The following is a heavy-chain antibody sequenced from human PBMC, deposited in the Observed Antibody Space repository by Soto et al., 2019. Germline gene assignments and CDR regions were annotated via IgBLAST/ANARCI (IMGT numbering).Heavy chain of an antibody. CDR1: GLCFFLLV. V-gene: IGHV1-18*01. CDR2: LTAYNGNT. Sequence: QVHLVQSGAGVKKPGPPVTDSCRPSGLCFFLLVTSWVRQAPGKGLVWWGWLTAYNGNTKFAQKFQGRVTMTTDTSTSTAYMELRSLRSDDTAVYYCAREFCSDGGCYSDWFDPCGQGTMVTVSS. D-gene: IGHD2-15*01. CDR3: AREFCSDGGCYSDWFDP. J-gene: IGHJ5*02.